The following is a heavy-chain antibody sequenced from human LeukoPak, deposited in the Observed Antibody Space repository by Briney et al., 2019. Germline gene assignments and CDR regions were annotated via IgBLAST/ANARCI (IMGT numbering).Heavy chain of an antibody. CDR3: AIQSKGYSYGYNY. D-gene: IGHD5-18*01. CDR2: VYYSGTT. Sequence: SETLSLTCIVSGDSISNGDHYWSWVRQPPGRGLAWIGFVYYSGTTSYNPSLKSRLTISVDTSKNQFSLRLTSVTAADTALYYCAIQSKGYSYGYNYWGQGTLVTVSS. CDR1: GDSISNGDHY. V-gene: IGHV4-30-4*01. J-gene: IGHJ4*02.